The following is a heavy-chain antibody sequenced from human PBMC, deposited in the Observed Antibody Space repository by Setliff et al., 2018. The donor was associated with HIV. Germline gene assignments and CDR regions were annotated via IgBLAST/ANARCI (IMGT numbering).Heavy chain of an antibody. V-gene: IGHV1-18*01. CDR2: ISAYNGHT. CDR1: GYTFTSYG. J-gene: IGHJ6*03. D-gene: IGHD3-10*02. CDR3: ARIVRPSYYYYYYMDV. Sequence: ASVKVSCKASGYTFTSYGISWVRQAPGQGLEWMGWISAYNGHTNYAQKFQGRVTMTIDTSTSTAYTELRSLRSDDTAVYYCARIVRPSYYYYYYMDVWGKGTTVTVSS.